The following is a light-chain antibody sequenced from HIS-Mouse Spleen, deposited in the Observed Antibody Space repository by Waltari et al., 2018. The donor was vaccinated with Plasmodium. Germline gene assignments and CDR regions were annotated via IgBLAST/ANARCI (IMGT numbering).Light chain of an antibody. Sequence: EIVLTQPPGTLSLSPGERAPLSCRASQSVSSSDLAWYQQKPGQAPRLLIYGASSRATGIPDRFSGSGSGTDFTLTISRLEPEDFAVYYCQQYGSSGTFGQGTKVEIK. CDR1: QSVSSSD. V-gene: IGKV3-20*01. CDR3: QQYGSSGT. J-gene: IGKJ1*01. CDR2: GAS.